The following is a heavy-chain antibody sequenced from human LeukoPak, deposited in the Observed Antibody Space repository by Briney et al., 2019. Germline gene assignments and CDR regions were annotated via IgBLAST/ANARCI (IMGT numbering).Heavy chain of an antibody. D-gene: IGHD6-19*01. J-gene: IGHJ4*02. CDR2: IYYSGST. CDR3: ARDLSSGWYLDY. CDR1: GDSISSGSYY. V-gene: IGHV4-39*02. Sequence: KPSETLSLTCSVSGDSISSGSYYWGWIRQPPGKGLEWIGSIYYSGSTYYNPSLNSRVTISVDTSKNQFSLKLSSVTAADTAVYYCARDLSSGWYLDYWGQGTLVTVSS.